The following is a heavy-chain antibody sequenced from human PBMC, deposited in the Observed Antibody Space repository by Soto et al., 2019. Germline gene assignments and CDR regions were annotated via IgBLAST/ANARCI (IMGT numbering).Heavy chain of an antibody. J-gene: IGHJ6*02. CDR1: GGSIISSSNY. CDR2: MYYSGST. Sequence: SETLSLTRTVSGGSIISSSNYWGWIRQPPGKGLEWTGRMYYSGSTYYNPSLKSRVTISVDTSKNQFSLKLSSVTAADTAVYYCAMPPIIGRSSPETGGYYYYGMDVWGQGTTVTVS. V-gene: IGHV4-39*01. D-gene: IGHD2-8*02. CDR3: AMPPIIGRSSPETGGYYYYGMDV.